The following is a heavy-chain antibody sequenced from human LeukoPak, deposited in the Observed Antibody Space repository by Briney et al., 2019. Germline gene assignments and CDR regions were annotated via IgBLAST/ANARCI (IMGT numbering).Heavy chain of an antibody. CDR3: AKDFSAGGNYGYGRLDP. J-gene: IGHJ5*02. Sequence: GGSLRLSCAASGFHFIDYAMSWVRRAPGKGLEWVSAISGSGDYSNSADSVKGRFTISRDNSENTLYLQMNSLRAEDTAVYYCAKDFSAGGNYGYGRLDPWGQGTLVTVSS. CDR1: GFHFIDYA. CDR2: ISGSGDYS. V-gene: IGHV3-23*01. D-gene: IGHD4-17*01.